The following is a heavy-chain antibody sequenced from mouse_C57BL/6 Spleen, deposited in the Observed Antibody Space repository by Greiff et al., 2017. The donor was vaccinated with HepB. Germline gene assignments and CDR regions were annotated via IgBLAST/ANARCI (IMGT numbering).Heavy chain of an antibody. D-gene: IGHD1-2*01. CDR3: ARDYYGRYFDV. CDR2: IHPNSGST. V-gene: IGHV1-64*01. CDR1: GYTFTSYW. Sequence: VKLQQPGAELVKPGASVKLSCKASGYTFTSYWMHWVKQRPGQGLEWIGMIHPNSGSTNYNEKFKSKATLTVDKSSSTAYMQLSSLTSEDSAVYYCARDYYGRYFDVWGTGTTVTVSS. J-gene: IGHJ1*03.